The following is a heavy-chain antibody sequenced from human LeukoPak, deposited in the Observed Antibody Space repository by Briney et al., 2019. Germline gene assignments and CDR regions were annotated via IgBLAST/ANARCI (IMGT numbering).Heavy chain of an antibody. J-gene: IGHJ3*02. Sequence: SETLSLTCIVSDDSFSTHYWSWIRQPPGRGLGWVGSFSSIGSTNYTPSLRRRVTISVDTSKKQFSLSMTSVTAADTAVYYCARDPTTVTKGFDIWGQGTMVTVSS. D-gene: IGHD4-17*01. V-gene: IGHV4-59*11. CDR1: DDSFSTHY. CDR2: FSSIGST. CDR3: ARDPTTVTKGFDI.